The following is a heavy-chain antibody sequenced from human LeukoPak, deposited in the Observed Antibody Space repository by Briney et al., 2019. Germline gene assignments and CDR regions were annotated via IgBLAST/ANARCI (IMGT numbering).Heavy chain of an antibody. J-gene: IGHJ3*02. CDR3: ARRIVAVFFDI. CDR2: IYYSGST. CDR1: GGSISSSSYY. V-gene: IGHV4-39*01. D-gene: IGHD3-22*01. Sequence: PSETLSLTCTVSGGSISSSSYYWGWIRQPPGKGLEWIGSIYYSGSTYYNPSLKSRVTISVDTSKNQFSLKLRSVTAADTAVYYCARRIVAVFFDIWGQGTMVTVSS.